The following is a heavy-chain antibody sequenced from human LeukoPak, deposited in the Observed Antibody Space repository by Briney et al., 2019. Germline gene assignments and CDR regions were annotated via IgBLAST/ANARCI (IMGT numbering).Heavy chain of an antibody. J-gene: IGHJ5*02. CDR2: IYTSGST. V-gene: IGHV4-4*07. CDR1: GGSISSYY. CDR3: ASVGLWFGELSWFDP. Sequence: SETLSLTCTVSGGSISSYYWSWIRQPAGKGLEWIGRIYTSGSTNYNPSLKSRVTMSVDTSKNQFSLKLSSVTAADTAVYYCASVGLWFGELSWFDPWGQGTLVTVSS. D-gene: IGHD3-10*01.